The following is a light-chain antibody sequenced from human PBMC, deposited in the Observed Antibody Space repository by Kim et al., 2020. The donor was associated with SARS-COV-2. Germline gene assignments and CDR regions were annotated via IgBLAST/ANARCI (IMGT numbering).Light chain of an antibody. CDR1: QSVSST. V-gene: IGKV3-15*01. J-gene: IGKJ3*01. CDR2: GAS. Sequence: SPGEIATLSCRASQSVSSTLAWYQQKPGQAPRLLIYGASTRATGIPARFSGSGSGTEFTLTISSLQSEDFAVYYCQQYNNWPPVTFGPGTKVDIK. CDR3: QQYNNWPPVT.